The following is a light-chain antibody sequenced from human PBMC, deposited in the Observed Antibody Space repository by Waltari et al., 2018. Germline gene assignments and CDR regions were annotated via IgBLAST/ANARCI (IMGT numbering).Light chain of an antibody. CDR2: DVT. J-gene: IGLJ2*01. Sequence: SCDQQPHGKAPKLMIYDVTRRPSGVPDRVSGSKSGNTASLTISGLQAEDEAHYYCCSYAGSYVVFGGGTMLTVL. CDR3: CSYAGSYVV. V-gene: IGLV2-11*01.